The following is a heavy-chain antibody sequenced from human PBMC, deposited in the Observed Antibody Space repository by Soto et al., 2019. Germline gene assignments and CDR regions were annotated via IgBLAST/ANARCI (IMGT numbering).Heavy chain of an antibody. CDR2: ISAYNGNT. CDR3: ASGPGGSGSYYNHPAYYGMDV. D-gene: IGHD3-10*01. Sequence: ASVKVSCKASGYTFTSYGISWVRQAPGQGLEWMGWISAYNGNTNYAQKLQGRVTMTTDTSTSTAYMELRSLRSDDTAVYYCASGPGGSGSYYNHPAYYGMDVWGQGTTVTVSS. V-gene: IGHV1-18*01. CDR1: GYTFTSYG. J-gene: IGHJ6*02.